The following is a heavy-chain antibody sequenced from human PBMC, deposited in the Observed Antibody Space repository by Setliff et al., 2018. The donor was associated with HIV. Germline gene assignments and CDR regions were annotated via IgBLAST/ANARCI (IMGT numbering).Heavy chain of an antibody. V-gene: IGHV3-21*04. D-gene: IGHD3-16*01. J-gene: IGHJ5*02. CDR1: GFTLSSYS. CDR3: ANLWELGA. CDR2: ISSSFSYI. Sequence: KPGGSLRLSCAASGFTLSSYSMNWVRQAPGKGLEWVSSISSSFSYIYYMDSVKGRFTISRDNARTSLFLEMRSLRDEDTAVYLCANLWELGAWGQGTLVTVSS.